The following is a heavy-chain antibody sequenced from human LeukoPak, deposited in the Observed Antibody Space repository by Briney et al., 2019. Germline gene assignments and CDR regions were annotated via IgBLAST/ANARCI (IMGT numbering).Heavy chain of an antibody. CDR3: ASFPNYDSSGYYYSRAEYFQH. J-gene: IGHJ1*01. CDR1: GFTFSSSA. D-gene: IGHD3-22*01. V-gene: IGHV3-21*01. Sequence: NPGGSLRLSCAASGFTFSSSAMNWVRQAPGKGLEWVSSISSSSSYIYYADSVKGRFTISRDNAKNSLYLQMNSLRAEDTAVYYCASFPNYDSSGYYYSRAEYFQHWGQGTLVTVSS. CDR2: ISSSSSYI.